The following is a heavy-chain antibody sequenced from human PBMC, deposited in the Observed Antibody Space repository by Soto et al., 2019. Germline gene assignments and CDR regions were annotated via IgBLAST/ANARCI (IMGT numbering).Heavy chain of an antibody. Sequence: EVQLIESGGGWVQPGTSLRVSCVASGFTFHEYAIHWVRQAPRKGLEWVSGISSDGDTIAYADSVQGRFTVFRDNAKNSLYLQMNSLRAEDTALYYCTKGGYDLIYYFGMDVWGQGTTVTVSS. CDR2: ISSDGDTI. V-gene: IGHV3-9*01. CDR3: TKGGYDLIYYFGMDV. D-gene: IGHD5-12*01. J-gene: IGHJ6*02. CDR1: GFTFHEYA.